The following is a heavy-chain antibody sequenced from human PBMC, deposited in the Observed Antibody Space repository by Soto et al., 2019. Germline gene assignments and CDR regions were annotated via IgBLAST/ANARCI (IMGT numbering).Heavy chain of an antibody. V-gene: IGHV4-61*01. Sequence: PSETLSLTCTVSGGSVSSGSYYWSWIRQPPGKGLEWIGYIYYSGSTNYNPSLKSRVTISADTSKNQFSLKLSSVTAADTAVYYCARVNYYDSSGYYYYYYYGMDVWGQGTTVTVSS. CDR2: IYYSGST. D-gene: IGHD3-22*01. J-gene: IGHJ6*02. CDR3: ARVNYYDSSGYYYYYYYGMDV. CDR1: GGSVSSGSYY.